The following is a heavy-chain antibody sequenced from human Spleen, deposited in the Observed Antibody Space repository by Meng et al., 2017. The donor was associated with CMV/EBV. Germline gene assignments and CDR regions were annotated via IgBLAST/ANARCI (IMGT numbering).Heavy chain of an antibody. D-gene: IGHD3-22*01. CDR2: INHSGST. CDR3: ARCRYSSGYYYYSPDYFDY. Sequence: QVHVPQWARGRLKPSETLSLTCAVYGGSFSGYYWSWIRQPPGKGLEWIGEINHSGSTNYNPSLKSRVTISVDTSKNQFSLKLSSVTAADTAVYYCARCRYSSGYYYYSPDYFDYWGQGTLVTVSS. CDR1: GGSFSGYY. V-gene: IGHV4-34*01. J-gene: IGHJ4*02.